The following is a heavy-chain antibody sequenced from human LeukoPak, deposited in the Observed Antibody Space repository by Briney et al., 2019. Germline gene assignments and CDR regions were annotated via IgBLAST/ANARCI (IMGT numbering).Heavy chain of an antibody. D-gene: IGHD1-26*01. Sequence: SETLSLTCTVSGGSISSGSYYWSWIRQPAGKGLEWIGYIYYSGSTNYNPSLKSRVTISVDTSKNQFSLKLSSVTAADTAVYYCARQISGATMPADWFDPWGQGTLVTVSS. CDR1: GGSISSGSYY. CDR3: ARQISGATMPADWFDP. CDR2: IYYSGST. V-gene: IGHV4-61*10. J-gene: IGHJ5*02.